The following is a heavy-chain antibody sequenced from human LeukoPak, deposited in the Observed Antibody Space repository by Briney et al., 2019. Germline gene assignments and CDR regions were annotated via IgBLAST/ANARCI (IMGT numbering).Heavy chain of an antibody. CDR3: ARQIYDSSGYWDY. J-gene: IGHJ4*02. Sequence: PSETQSLTCTVSGGSISSSSYYWGWIRQPPEKGLEWIGSLDYSGSTYLNPSLKSRVTISGDTSKNQFSLKLSSVTAADTAVYYCARQIYDSSGYWDYWGQGTLVTVSS. V-gene: IGHV4-39*01. CDR2: LDYSGST. D-gene: IGHD3-22*01. CDR1: GGSISSSSYY.